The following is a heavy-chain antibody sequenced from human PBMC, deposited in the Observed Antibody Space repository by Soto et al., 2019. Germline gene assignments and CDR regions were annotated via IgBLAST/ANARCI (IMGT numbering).Heavy chain of an antibody. CDR3: AQDRSTIIVVAMT. CDR2: ISGSGGNT. Sequence: GGSMRLSCAASGFTCSNYAMSWVRQAPGKGLEWVSAISGSGGNTFYADSVKGRFTISRDNSKNTLYLQMNILRAEDTAVYYCAQDRSTIIVVAMTWGQGTLVTVSS. CDR1: GFTCSNYA. D-gene: IGHD3-22*01. V-gene: IGHV3-23*01. J-gene: IGHJ5*02.